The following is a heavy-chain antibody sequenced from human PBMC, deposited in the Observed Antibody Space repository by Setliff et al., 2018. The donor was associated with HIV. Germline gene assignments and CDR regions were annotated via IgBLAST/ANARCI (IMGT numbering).Heavy chain of an antibody. J-gene: IGHJ4*02. CDR1: GFTFSNFA. CDR3: GNKGGQVWGPGTLVTVSSGWTTIDY. D-gene: IGHD6-19*01. V-gene: IGHV3-30*07. Sequence: PGGSLRLSCVASGFTFSNFAMHWVRQAPGKGLEWVSVISYDGSRISYADSVKGRFTISRDTSSNMVSLQMSSLRVEDTAIYYCGNKGGQVWGPGTLVTVSSGWTTIDYWGQGTLVTVSS. CDR2: ISYDGSRI.